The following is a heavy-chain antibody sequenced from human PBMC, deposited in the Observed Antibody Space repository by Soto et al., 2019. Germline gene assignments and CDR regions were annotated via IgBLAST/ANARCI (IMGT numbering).Heavy chain of an antibody. D-gene: IGHD3-3*01. J-gene: IGHJ4*02. V-gene: IGHV3-13*01. CDR1: GFTFSSYD. Sequence: RRLSCAASGFTFSSYDMHWVRQATGKGLEWVSAIGTAGDTYYPGSVKGRFTISRENAKNSLYLQMNSLRAGDTAVYYCARASENYDFWSGGYYFDYWGQGTLVTVSS. CDR3: ARASENYDFWSGGYYFDY. CDR2: IGTAGDT.